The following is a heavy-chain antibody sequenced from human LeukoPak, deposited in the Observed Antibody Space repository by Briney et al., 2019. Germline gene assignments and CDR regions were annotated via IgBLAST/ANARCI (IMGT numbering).Heavy chain of an antibody. CDR3: ARDASGWGSTDY. Sequence: GGSLRLSCAASGFTFSSYSMNWVRQAPGKGLEWVSYISSSYSTMYYADSVRGRFTISRDNAKDSLYLQMNSLRDEDTAVYYCARDASGWGSTDYWGQGTLVTVSS. CDR1: GFTFSSYS. J-gene: IGHJ4*02. CDR2: ISSSYSTM. V-gene: IGHV3-48*02. D-gene: IGHD6-19*01.